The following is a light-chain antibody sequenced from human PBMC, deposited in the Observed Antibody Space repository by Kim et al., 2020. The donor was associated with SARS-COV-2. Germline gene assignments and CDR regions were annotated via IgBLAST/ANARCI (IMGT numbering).Light chain of an antibody. Sequence: SYELTQPPSMSVAPGKTAKLTCGGNRIGTKSVHWYQQKPGQAPVVVINYDGDRPSGIPERFSGSNSADTATLTIRRVEAGDEAEYYCQVWDTSSHHLVFGGGTQLTVL. CDR1: RIGTKS. CDR3: QVWDTSSHHLV. J-gene: IGLJ3*02. CDR2: YDG. V-gene: IGLV3-21*04.